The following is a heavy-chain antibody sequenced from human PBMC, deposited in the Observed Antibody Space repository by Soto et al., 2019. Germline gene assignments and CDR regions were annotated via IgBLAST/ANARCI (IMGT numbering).Heavy chain of an antibody. CDR1: GDSITDGDYY. D-gene: IGHD5-18*01. CDR2: IYYNGII. V-gene: IGHV4-30-4*01. J-gene: IGHJ4*02. CDR3: ARGIQEGFDY. Sequence: SETLSLTCTVSGDSITDGDYYWSWIRQPPGKDLEWIAYIYYNGIIHYNPSLKSRVTISLDPSKNQFSLTMTSVTDADTAVYSCARGIQEGFDYWGQGTLVTVSS.